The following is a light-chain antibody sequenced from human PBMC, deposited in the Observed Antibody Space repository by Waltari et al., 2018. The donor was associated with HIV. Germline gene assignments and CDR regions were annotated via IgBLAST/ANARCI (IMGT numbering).Light chain of an antibody. CDR3: GTWDTSLGAGV. CDR2: DND. J-gene: IGLJ3*02. V-gene: IGLV1-51*01. Sequence: QSVLTQPPSVSAAPGQKVTISCSGSSPKFGTDFVSWYQHLPGAAPKLLIYDNDKRPSGISDRFSGSKSGTSATLGITGLQTGDEADYYCGTWDTSLGAGVFGGGTKLTVL. CDR1: SPKFGTDF.